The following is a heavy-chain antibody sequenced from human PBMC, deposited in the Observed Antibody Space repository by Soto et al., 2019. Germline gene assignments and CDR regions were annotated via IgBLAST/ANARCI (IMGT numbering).Heavy chain of an antibody. CDR2: INPSGGST. D-gene: IGHD3-9*01. J-gene: IGHJ6*03. CDR3: ARDSQATAPDYDILPVHYMAV. CDR1: GYTFTSYY. Sequence: GASVKVSCKASGYTFTSYYMHWVRRAPGQGLEWMGIINPSGGSTSYAQKFQGRVTMTRDTSTSTVYMELSSLRSEDTAVYYCARDSQATAPDYDILPVHYMAVWGKGTTVTVSS. V-gene: IGHV1-46*03.